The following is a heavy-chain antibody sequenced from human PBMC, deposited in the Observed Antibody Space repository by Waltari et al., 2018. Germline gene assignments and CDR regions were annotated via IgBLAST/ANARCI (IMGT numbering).Heavy chain of an antibody. V-gene: IGHV4-61*02. Sequence: QVQLQESGPGLVKPSETLSLTCNVSGDSINRGSYFWSWIRQPAGAGVEFIGRIYKYGNTIYNPSLTGRVTITMDMSRNQFSLRLKSVTAADTAVYYCTRDPAGGIDVWGQGTLVTVSS. CDR3: TRDPAGGIDV. D-gene: IGHD3-16*01. CDR2: IYKYGNT. J-gene: IGHJ4*02. CDR1: GDSINRGSYF.